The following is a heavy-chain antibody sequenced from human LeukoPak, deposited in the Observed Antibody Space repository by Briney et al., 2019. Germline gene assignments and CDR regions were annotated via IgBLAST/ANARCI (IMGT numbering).Heavy chain of an antibody. D-gene: IGHD3-10*01. J-gene: IGHJ6*02. Sequence: GRSLRLSCAASGFTFSSYGMHWVRQAPGKGLEWVAVISYDGSNKYYADSVKGRFTISRDNSKNTLYLQMNSLRAEDTAVYYCAKSPPHYMVRGVIPYGMDVWGQGTTVTVSS. CDR2: ISYDGSNK. CDR3: AKSPPHYMVRGVIPYGMDV. CDR1: GFTFSSYG. V-gene: IGHV3-30*18.